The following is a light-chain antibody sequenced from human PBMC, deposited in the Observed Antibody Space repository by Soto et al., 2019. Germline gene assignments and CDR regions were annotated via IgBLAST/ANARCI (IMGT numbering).Light chain of an antibody. CDR2: KAS. Sequence: DIQVTQSPSTLSASVGDRVAITCRASQSISIWLAWYQQKPGKAPKLLIYKASSLESGVLSRFSGSGSGTEFILTISSLQPDDFATYYFQQYDSFYRTFGQGTKVESK. CDR3: QQYDSFYRT. V-gene: IGKV1-5*03. J-gene: IGKJ1*01. CDR1: QSISIW.